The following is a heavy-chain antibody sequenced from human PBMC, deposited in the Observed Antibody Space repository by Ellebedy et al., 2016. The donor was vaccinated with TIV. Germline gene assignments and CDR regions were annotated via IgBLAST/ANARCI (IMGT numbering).Heavy chain of an antibody. J-gene: IGHJ4*02. CDR1: GFTFSDVG. D-gene: IGHD3-10*01. CDR3: ARGIHNLEF. V-gene: IGHV3-23*01. Sequence: GESLKISCVASGFTFSDVGLSWARQAPGMGLQWVSSITVGAGGPFYADSVKGRFTISRDNSKNTLYLEMNSLGVDDTAVYYCARGIHNLEFWGQGTLVTVSS. CDR2: ITVGAGGP.